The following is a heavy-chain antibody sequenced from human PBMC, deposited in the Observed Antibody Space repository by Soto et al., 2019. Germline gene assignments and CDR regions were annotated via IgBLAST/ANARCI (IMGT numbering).Heavy chain of an antibody. CDR2: IDPSDSYT. CDR1: EYKFTSYW. V-gene: IGHV5-10-1*01. J-gene: IGHJ4*02. Sequence: GESLKISCKGSEYKFTSYWISWVRQMPGKGLEWMGRIDPSDSYTSYSPSLQGHVTISADKSISTAYLQWSSLKASDTAMYYCARYGSSWSIHPYYIDFWGPGTLVTVSS. D-gene: IGHD6-13*01. CDR3: ARYGSSWSIHPYYIDF.